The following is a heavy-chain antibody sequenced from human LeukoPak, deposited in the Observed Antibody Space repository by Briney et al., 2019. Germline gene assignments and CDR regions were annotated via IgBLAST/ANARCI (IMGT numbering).Heavy chain of an antibody. J-gene: IGHJ6*02. D-gene: IGHD3-10*01. Sequence: PGGSLRLSCAASGFTFSSYAMSWVRQAPGKGLEWVSAISGSGGSTYYADSVKGRFTISRDNSKNTLYLQMNSLRAEDTAVYYCAKALGGTYGSGTQSHYYYGMDVWGQGTTVTVSS. CDR1: GFTFSSYA. V-gene: IGHV3-23*01. CDR3: AKALGGTYGSGTQSHYYYGMDV. CDR2: ISGSGGST.